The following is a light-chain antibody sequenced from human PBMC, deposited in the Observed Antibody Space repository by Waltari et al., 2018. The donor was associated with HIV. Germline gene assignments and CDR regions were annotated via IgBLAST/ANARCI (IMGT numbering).Light chain of an antibody. CDR1: QNIGSS. CDR2: SSV. V-gene: IGKV1-12*01. J-gene: IGKJ4*01. Sequence: DIQMAQSPSSVTGSVGDRVVITCRASQNIGSSLAWYQHHPGKGPKLLIFSSVKLESGVSPRFVGSGSGTDFTLSIFRLKTEDSATYFCQQADSFPHTFGGGTKV. CDR3: QQADSFPHT.